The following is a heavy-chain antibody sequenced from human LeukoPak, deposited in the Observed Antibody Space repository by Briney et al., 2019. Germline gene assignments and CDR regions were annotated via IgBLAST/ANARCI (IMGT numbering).Heavy chain of an antibody. CDR3: ARGRRYFDWLSS. Sequence: ASAKVSCKASGYTFTSYDINWVRQATGQGLEWMGWMNPISGNTGYAQKFQGRVTMTRNTSISTAYMELSSLRSEDTAVYYCARGRRYFDWLSSWGQGTMVTVSS. CDR1: GYTFTSYD. V-gene: IGHV1-8*01. CDR2: MNPISGNT. D-gene: IGHD3-9*01. J-gene: IGHJ3*01.